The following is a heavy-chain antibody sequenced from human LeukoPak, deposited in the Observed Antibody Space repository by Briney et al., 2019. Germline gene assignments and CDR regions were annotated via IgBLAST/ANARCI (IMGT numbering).Heavy chain of an antibody. CDR1: GRSISSGGYY. CDR2: IYHSGST. Sequence: TLSLTCTVSGRSISSGGYYWSWIRQPPGKGLEWIGYIYHSGSTYYNPSLKSRVTISVDRSKNQFSLKLSSVTAADTAVHYCARVFQSAFDIWGQGTLVTVSS. V-gene: IGHV4-30-2*01. CDR3: ARVFQSAFDI. J-gene: IGHJ3*02.